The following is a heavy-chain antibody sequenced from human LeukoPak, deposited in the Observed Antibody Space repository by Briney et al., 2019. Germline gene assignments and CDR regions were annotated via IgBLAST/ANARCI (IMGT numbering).Heavy chain of an antibody. CDR3: ARPRRSSSSGNWFDP. J-gene: IGHJ5*02. CDR2: IYYNGST. CDR1: GGSISSSYYY. V-gene: IGHV4-39*01. D-gene: IGHD6-6*01. Sequence: PSETLSLTCTVSGGSISSSYYYWGWIRQPPGKGLEWIGSIYYNGSTYYNPSLKSRVTISVDTSKNQFSLKLSSVTAADTAVYYCARPRRSSSSGNWFDPWGQGTLVTVSS.